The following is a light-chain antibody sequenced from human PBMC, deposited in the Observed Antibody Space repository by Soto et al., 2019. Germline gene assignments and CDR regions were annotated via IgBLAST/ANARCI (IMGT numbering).Light chain of an antibody. CDR3: QQSYSTPT. J-gene: IGKJ2*01. Sequence: DIQMTQSPSSLSASVGDRVTITCRASQSISSYLNWYQQKRGKAPKLLIYAASSLQSGGPSRFSGSGSGTDFTLTISSLQPEDFATYYCQQSYSTPTFGQGTKLEIK. CDR1: QSISSY. CDR2: AAS. V-gene: IGKV1-39*01.